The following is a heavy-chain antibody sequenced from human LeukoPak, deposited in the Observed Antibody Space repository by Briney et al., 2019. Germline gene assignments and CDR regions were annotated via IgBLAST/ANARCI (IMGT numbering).Heavy chain of an antibody. V-gene: IGHV1-18*01. J-gene: IGHJ4*02. Sequence: ASVKVSCKASGYTFTSYGISWVRQAPGQGLEWMGWISAYNGNTNYAQKLQGRVTMTTDTSTSTAYMELRSLRSDDTVVYYCARDDASPGYYYGSGSYYLADYWGQGTLVTVSS. CDR2: ISAYNGNT. CDR1: GYTFTSYG. D-gene: IGHD3-10*01. CDR3: ARDDASPGYYYGSGSYYLADY.